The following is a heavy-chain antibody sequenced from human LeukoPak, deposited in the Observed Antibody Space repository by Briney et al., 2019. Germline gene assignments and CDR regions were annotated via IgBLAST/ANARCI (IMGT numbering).Heavy chain of an antibody. D-gene: IGHD6-19*01. CDR3: ARDGIAVAGTGYYFDY. CDR2: IYTSGST. J-gene: IGHJ4*02. CDR1: GDSISSYY. V-gene: IGHV4-4*07. Sequence: SETLSLTCTVSGDSISSYYWSWIRQPAGKGLEWIGRIYTSGSTNYNPSLKSRVTMSVNTSKSQFSLKLSSVTAADTAVYYCARDGIAVAGTGYYFDYRGQGTLVTVSS.